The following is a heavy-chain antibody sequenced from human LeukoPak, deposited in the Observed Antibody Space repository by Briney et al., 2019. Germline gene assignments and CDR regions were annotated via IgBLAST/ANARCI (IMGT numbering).Heavy chain of an antibody. D-gene: IGHD3-3*01. CDR3: TRSLLRFLEWPAGH. Sequence: PSETLSLTCTVSGGSISSYYWSWIRQPPGKGLEWIGYIYYSGSTNYNPSLKSRVTISVDTSKNQFSLKLSSVTAADTAVYYCTRSLLRFLEWPAGHWGQGTLVTVSS. CDR2: IYYSGST. J-gene: IGHJ4*02. V-gene: IGHV4-59*01. CDR1: GGSISSYY.